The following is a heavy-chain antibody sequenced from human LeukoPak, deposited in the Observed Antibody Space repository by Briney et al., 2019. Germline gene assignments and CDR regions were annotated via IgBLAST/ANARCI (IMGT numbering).Heavy chain of an antibody. CDR3: ARENTSGRPFDY. V-gene: IGHV4-4*07. J-gene: IGHJ4*02. CDR1: GDSISRYF. Sequence: SETLSLTCTVSGDSISRYFWSWIRQPAGKRLEWIGRIYSGGISNYNPSLNSRVTLSIDTSKNHFSLNLTSVTAADAAVYYCARENTSGRPFDYWGQGTLVTVSS. D-gene: IGHD6-19*01. CDR2: IYSGGIS.